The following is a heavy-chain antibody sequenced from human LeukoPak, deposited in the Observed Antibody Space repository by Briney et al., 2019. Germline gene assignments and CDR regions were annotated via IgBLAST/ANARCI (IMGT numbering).Heavy chain of an antibody. D-gene: IGHD2-2*01. CDR2: INWNGGST. CDR1: GFTFDDYG. CDR3: ARLGYCSSTSCYVNYYYYMDV. J-gene: IGHJ6*03. V-gene: IGHV3-20*04. Sequence: GGSLRPSCAASGFTFDDYGMSWVRQAPGKGLEWVSGINWNGGSTGYADSVKGRFTISRDNAKNSLYLQMNSLRAEDTALYYCARLGYCSSTSCYVNYYYYMDVWGKGTTVTVSS.